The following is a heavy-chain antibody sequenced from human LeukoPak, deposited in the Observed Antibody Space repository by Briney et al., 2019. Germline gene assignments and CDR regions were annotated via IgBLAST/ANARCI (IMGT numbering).Heavy chain of an antibody. V-gene: IGHV3-23*01. J-gene: IGHJ5*02. CDR3: AKGASSGWLLYWFDP. CDR2: ISGSGASS. CDR1: GFTFSDYA. Sequence: GGPLRLSCAASGFTFSDYAMTWVRQPPGKGLQWVSGISGSGASSYYADSVKGRFIISRDNSKNTLYLQMDSLRAEDTAVYYCAKGASSGWLLYWFDPWGQGTLVTVSS. D-gene: IGHD6-19*01.